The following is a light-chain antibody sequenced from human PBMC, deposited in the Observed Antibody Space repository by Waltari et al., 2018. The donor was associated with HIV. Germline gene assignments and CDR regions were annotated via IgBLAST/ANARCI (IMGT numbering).Light chain of an antibody. V-gene: IGLV3-19*01. CDR3: NSRDSSGNHLNWV. Sequence: SSELTQDPAVSVALGQTVRITCQGDSLRSYYASWYQQKPGQAPVLGIYGKNNRPSGIPDRFSGSSSGNTASLTITGAQAEDEADYYCNSRDSSGNHLNWVFGGGTKLTVL. J-gene: IGLJ3*02. CDR1: SLRSYY. CDR2: GKN.